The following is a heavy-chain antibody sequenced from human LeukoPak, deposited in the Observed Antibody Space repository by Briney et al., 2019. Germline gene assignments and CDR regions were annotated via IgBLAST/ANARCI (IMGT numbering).Heavy chain of an antibody. CDR3: VRDRELNY. CDR2: INYSGTT. V-gene: IGHV4-39*07. CDR1: GGSISSSGYY. D-gene: IGHD1-7*01. Sequence: SETLSLTCTASGGSISSSGYYWGWIRQPPGKGLEWIASINYSGTTYYNPSLKSRVTISVDTSKNQFSLKLSSVTAADTAVYYCVRDRELNYWGQGTLVTVSS. J-gene: IGHJ4*02.